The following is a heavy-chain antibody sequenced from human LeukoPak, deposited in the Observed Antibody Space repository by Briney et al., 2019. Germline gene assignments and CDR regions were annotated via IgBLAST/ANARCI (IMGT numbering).Heavy chain of an antibody. CDR1: GFTFSSYS. Sequence: PGGSLRLSCAASGFTFSSYSMNCVRQAPGKGLEWVSYISSSSSTIYYADSVKGRFTISRDNAKNSLYLQMNSLRAEDTAVYYCARDRKYSSGWYYFDYWGQGTLVTVSS. J-gene: IGHJ4*02. CDR3: ARDRKYSSGWYYFDY. D-gene: IGHD6-19*01. V-gene: IGHV3-48*01. CDR2: ISSSSSTI.